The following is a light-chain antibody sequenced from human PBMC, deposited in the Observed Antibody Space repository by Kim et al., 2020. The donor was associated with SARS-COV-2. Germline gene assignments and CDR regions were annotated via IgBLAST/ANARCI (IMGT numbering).Light chain of an antibody. CDR3: QQYNSYPVT. CDR2: KSS. Sequence: DIQMTQSPSTLSAFVGDRVTITCRASQSISSWLAWYQQKPGKAPNLLIYKSSSLQSGVPSRFGGSESGTEFTLTISSLQPDDFATYYCQQYNSYPVTFGGGTKVDIK. J-gene: IGKJ4*01. V-gene: IGKV1-5*03. CDR1: QSISSW.